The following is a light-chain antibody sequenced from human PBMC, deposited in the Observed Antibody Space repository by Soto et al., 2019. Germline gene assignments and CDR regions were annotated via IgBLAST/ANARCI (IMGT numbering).Light chain of an antibody. CDR3: QQYENWPWT. V-gene: IGKV3-15*01. CDR1: QSISDT. Sequence: EIVMTQSPATLSVSPGGRATLSCRTSQSISDTLAWYQQKPGQAHSLLIYSASRRATGFPARFSGSGSGTDFTLTISSLQSEDFAVYYCQQYENWPWTFGQGTKVDIK. J-gene: IGKJ1*01. CDR2: SAS.